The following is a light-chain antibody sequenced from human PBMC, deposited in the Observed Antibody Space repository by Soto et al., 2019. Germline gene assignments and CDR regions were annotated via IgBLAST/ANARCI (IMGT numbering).Light chain of an antibody. J-gene: IGKJ1*01. V-gene: IGKV3-20*01. Sequence: EIVLTQSPGTLSLSPGERATLSCRASQSVSSSYLAWYQQKPGQAPRLLIYGTSSRATGIPDRFSGSGSGTDFTLTISRLEPEDFAVYYCQQYTTSSWKFGQGTKEDIK. CDR2: GTS. CDR1: QSVSSSY. CDR3: QQYTTSSWK.